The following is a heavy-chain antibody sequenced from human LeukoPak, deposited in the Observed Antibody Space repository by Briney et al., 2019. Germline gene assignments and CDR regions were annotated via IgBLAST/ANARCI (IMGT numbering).Heavy chain of an antibody. J-gene: IGHJ4*02. CDR2: INHSGST. Sequence: SETLSLTCAVYGGSFSGYYWSWIRQPPGKGLEWIREINHSGSTNYNPSLKSRVTISVDTSKNQFSLKLSSVTAADTAVYYCARGHYVWGSYRPRGYYFDYWGQGTLVTVSS. CDR1: GGSFSGYY. V-gene: IGHV4-34*01. CDR3: ARGHYVWGSYRPRGYYFDY. D-gene: IGHD3-16*02.